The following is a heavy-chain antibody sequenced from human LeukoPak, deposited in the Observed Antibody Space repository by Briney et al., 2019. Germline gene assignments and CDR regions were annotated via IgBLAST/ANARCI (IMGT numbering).Heavy chain of an antibody. CDR1: GFTFSNCA. D-gene: IGHD6-6*01. CDR3: AKAYCSSAIRSAYDY. Sequence: GGSLRLSCAVSGFTFSNCAMSWVRQAPGKGLEWVSVTSGSGASTSYADSVKGRFTISRDNSKNTLYLQMNSLRAEDTAVYYCAKAYCSSAIRSAYDYWGQGTLVTVSS. V-gene: IGHV3-23*01. J-gene: IGHJ4*02. CDR2: TSGSGAST.